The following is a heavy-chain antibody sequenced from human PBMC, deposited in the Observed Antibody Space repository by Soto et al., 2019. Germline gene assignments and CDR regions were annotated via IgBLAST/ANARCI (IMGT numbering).Heavy chain of an antibody. CDR1: GGTFSRYT. CDR2: IIPILDIP. V-gene: IGHV1-69*02. J-gene: IGHJ6*02. Sequence: QVQLVQSGAEVKKPGSSVKVSCKASGGTFSRYTFTWVRQAPGQGLEWMGRIIPILDIPNYAQNFQGRVTITADNSPSTAYMELGSLTSGDTAVYYCASHFSGVLVLGASPPGGDNYGWDVWGQGTTVTVSS. CDR3: ASHFSGVLVLGASPPGGDNYGWDV. D-gene: IGHD2-15*01.